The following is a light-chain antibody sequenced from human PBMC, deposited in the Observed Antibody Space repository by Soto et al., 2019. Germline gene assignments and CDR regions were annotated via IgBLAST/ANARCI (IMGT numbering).Light chain of an antibody. J-gene: IGKJ1*01. CDR1: QDVDTW. CDR3: QQHHTYWWS. CDR2: QAS. V-gene: IGKV1-5*03. Sequence: DIQMTQSPSSLSASVGDTVTLTCRASQDVDTWLAWFQQRPGKAPKLLISQASTLASGVPSRFSVSGSGTVFTLTISSLQPHDFETCFCQQHHTYWWSFGPGSKVEIK.